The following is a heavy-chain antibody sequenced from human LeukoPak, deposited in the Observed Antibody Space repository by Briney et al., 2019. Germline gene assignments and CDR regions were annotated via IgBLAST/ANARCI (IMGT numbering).Heavy chain of an antibody. V-gene: IGHV3-7*01. J-gene: IGHJ6*02. CDR3: ARDLYCSGGSCYYYYGMDV. Sequence: SGRSLRLSCAASGFTFSSYWMSCVGQAPGKGLEWVANIKQDGGEKYYVDSVKGRFTISRDNAKNSLYLQMNSLRAEDMAVYYCARDLYCSGGSCYYYYGMDVWGQGTTVTVSS. CDR2: IKQDGGEK. D-gene: IGHD2-15*01. CDR1: GFTFSSYW.